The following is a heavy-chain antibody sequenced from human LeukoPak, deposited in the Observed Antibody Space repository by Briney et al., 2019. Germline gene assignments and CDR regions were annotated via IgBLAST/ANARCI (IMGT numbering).Heavy chain of an antibody. Sequence: GGSLRLSCAASGFTFSSYWMHWGRQAPGKGLVWVSRINSDGSSTSYADSVKGRFTISRDNAKNTLYLQMNSLRAEDTAVYYCARTYCSSTSCYSDAFDIWGQGTMVTVSS. J-gene: IGHJ3*02. D-gene: IGHD2-2*01. CDR2: INSDGSST. CDR1: GFTFSSYW. V-gene: IGHV3-74*01. CDR3: ARTYCSSTSCYSDAFDI.